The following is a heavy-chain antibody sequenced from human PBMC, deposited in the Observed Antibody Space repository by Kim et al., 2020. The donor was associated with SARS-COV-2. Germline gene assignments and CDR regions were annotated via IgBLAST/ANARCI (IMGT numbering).Heavy chain of an antibody. J-gene: IGHJ4*02. V-gene: IGHV3-48*03. D-gene: IGHD6-19*01. Sequence: GGSLRLSCAASGFTFSSYEMNWVRQAPGKGLEWVSYISSSGSTIYYADSVKGRFTISRDNAKNSLYLQMNSLRAEDTAVYYCARGGYSSGWYVGYWGQGTLVTVSS. CDR1: GFTFSSYE. CDR2: ISSSGSTI. CDR3: ARGGYSSGWYVGY.